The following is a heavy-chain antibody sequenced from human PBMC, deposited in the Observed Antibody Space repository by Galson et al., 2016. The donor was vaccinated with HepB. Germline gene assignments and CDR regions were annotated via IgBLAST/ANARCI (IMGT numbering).Heavy chain of an antibody. J-gene: IGHJ4*02. D-gene: IGHD2/OR15-2a*01. V-gene: IGHV3-30*18. CDR3: AKRHEYCPAVGCSVDY. CDR2: DSMDGRRK. CDR1: GFTFSNYG. Sequence: SLRLSSAASGFTFSNYGMHWVRQAPAKGLEWVAADSMDGRRKFYADSVKGRFTISRDNSNNMLFLQMSSLRADDTAVYYCAKRHEYCPAVGCSVDYWGQGTLVSVSS.